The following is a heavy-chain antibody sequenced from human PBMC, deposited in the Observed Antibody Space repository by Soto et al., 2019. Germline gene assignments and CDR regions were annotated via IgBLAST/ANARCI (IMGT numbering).Heavy chain of an antibody. CDR3: ARDITYYYDSSGYRNDAFDI. CDR2: IWYDGSNK. D-gene: IGHD3-22*01. Sequence: QVQLVESGGGVVQPGRSLRLSCAASGFTFSSYGMHWVRQAPGKGLEWVAVIWYDGSNKYYADSVKGRFTISRDNSKNTXYXXMNSLRAEDTAVYYCARDITYYYDSSGYRNDAFDIWGQGTMVTVSS. J-gene: IGHJ3*02. V-gene: IGHV3-33*01. CDR1: GFTFSSYG.